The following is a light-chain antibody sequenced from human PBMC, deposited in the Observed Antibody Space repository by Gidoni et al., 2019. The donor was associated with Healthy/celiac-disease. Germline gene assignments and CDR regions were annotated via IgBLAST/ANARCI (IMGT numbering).Light chain of an antibody. V-gene: IGKV1-39*01. CDR2: AAS. J-gene: IGKJ4*01. CDR1: QSISSY. CDR3: QQSYSTPGT. Sequence: DIQMTQSPSSLSASVGDRVTITCRASQSISSYLNWYQQKPGKAPKLLIYAASSLQSGVPSRFSGSGYGTDFTLTISSLQPEDFATYYGQQSYSTPGTFGGGTKVEIK.